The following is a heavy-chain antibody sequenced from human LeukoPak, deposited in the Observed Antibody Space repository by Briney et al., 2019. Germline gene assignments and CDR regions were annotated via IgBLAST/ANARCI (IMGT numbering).Heavy chain of an antibody. J-gene: IGHJ4*02. Sequence: SETLSLTCTVSGGSISSYYWSWIRQPPGKGLEWIGYFFYSGSTNYNPSLKSRVTMSVDTSKNQFSLKLSSVTAADTAVYYCARGSYSSSLFDYWGQGTLVTVSS. CDR1: GGSISSYY. CDR3: ARGSYSSSLFDY. D-gene: IGHD6-13*01. CDR2: FFYSGST. V-gene: IGHV4-59*12.